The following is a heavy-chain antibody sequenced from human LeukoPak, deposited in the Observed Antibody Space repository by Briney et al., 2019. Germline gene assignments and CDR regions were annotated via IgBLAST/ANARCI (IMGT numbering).Heavy chain of an antibody. J-gene: IGHJ6*02. CDR3: ARAEGDILTGTGYYYGMDV. CDR2: IYTSGST. CDR1: GGSISSYY. D-gene: IGHD3-9*01. V-gene: IGHV4-4*07. Sequence: SETLSLTCTVSGGSISSYYWSWIRQPAGKGLEWIGRIYTSGSTNYNPSLKSRVTMSVDTSKTQFSLKLSSVTAADTAVYYCARAEGDILTGTGYYYGMDVWGQGTTVTVSS.